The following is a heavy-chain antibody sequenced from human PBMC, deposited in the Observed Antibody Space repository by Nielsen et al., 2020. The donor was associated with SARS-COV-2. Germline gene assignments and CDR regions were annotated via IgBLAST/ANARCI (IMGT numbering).Heavy chain of an antibody. CDR3: AKEGPFAVTIFGVVINGDY. V-gene: IGHV3-53*01. CDR2: IYRGEST. J-gene: IGHJ4*02. CDR1: GFTVSSNH. Sequence: GESLKISCAASGFTVSSNHMSWVRQAPGKGLEWVSVIYRGESTYYADSVKGRFTISRDNSKNTLYLQMNSLRAEDTAVYYCAKEGPFAVTIFGVVINGDYWGQGTLVTVSS. D-gene: IGHD3-3*01.